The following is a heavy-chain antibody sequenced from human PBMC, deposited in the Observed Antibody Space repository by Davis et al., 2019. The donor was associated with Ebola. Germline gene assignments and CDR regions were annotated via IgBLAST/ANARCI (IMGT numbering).Heavy chain of an antibody. CDR2: IWYDGSNK. J-gene: IGHJ4*02. CDR1: GFTFSSYG. Sequence: GGSLRLSCAASGFTFSSYGMHWVRQAPGKGLEWVAVIWYDGSNKYYADSVKGRFTISRDNSKNTLYLQMNSLRAEDTAVYYCAKFPYRQGVIMSGFDYWGQGTLVTVSS. V-gene: IGHV3-33*06. CDR3: AKFPYRQGVIMSGFDY. D-gene: IGHD3-10*01.